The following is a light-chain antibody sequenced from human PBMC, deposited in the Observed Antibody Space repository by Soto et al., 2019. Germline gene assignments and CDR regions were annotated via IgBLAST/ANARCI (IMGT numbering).Light chain of an antibody. CDR3: QQYSAYPLT. CDR2: WAS. J-gene: IGKJ4*01. CDR1: QNINGY. Sequence: DIQLTQSPSTLSASVGDRVTITCRACQNINGYLAWYQQKPGKAPKLLIYWASSLISGVPSRFTGGESGTEFTLTISSLQPDDFATYYCQQYSAYPLTFGGGTKVDVK. V-gene: IGKV1-5*03.